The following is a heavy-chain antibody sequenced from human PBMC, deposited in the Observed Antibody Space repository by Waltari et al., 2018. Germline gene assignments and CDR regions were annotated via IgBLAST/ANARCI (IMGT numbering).Heavy chain of an antibody. D-gene: IGHD3-16*01. J-gene: IGHJ5*02. CDR1: GSTFTNDD. CDR3: ATARVERRRGSWFDP. Sequence: QVQLVQSGAEVKEPGASVRVSCKSYGSTFTNDDINWVRQANGQGLEWMGWMTPLSETTGYAQTFQGRVIMTRDTSLTTAYMELSSLRFDDTAIYYCATARVERRRGSWFDPWGQGTLVTVSS. CDR2: MTPLSETT. V-gene: IGHV1-8*01.